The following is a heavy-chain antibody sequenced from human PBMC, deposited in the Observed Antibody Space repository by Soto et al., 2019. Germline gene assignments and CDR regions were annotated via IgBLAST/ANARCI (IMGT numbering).Heavy chain of an antibody. CDR1: GFTFSSYA. V-gene: IGHV3-23*01. Sequence: ESGGGLVQPGGSLRLSCAASGFTFSSYAMSWVRQAPGKGLELVSAISGSDGRTYYADSVRGRFTISRDNSKNTLYLQMNSLRAEDTAVYYCAKFRDWNYSNWFDPWGQGTLVTVSS. CDR2: ISGSDGRT. J-gene: IGHJ5*02. CDR3: AKFRDWNYSNWFDP. D-gene: IGHD1-7*01.